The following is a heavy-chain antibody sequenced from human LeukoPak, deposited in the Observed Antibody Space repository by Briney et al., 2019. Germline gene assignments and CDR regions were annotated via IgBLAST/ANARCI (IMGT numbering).Heavy chain of an antibody. Sequence: ASVKVSCKASRYTLTDYYMHWVRQAPGQGFEWMGWINPNDGDTYYAQKFQGRVTMTRDTSISTAHMEVSRLRSDDTAVYYCARANFLYCSSTSCLFDYWGQGTLVTVSS. D-gene: IGHD2-2*01. CDR2: INPNDGDT. CDR1: RYTLTDYY. CDR3: ARANFLYCSSTSCLFDY. J-gene: IGHJ4*02. V-gene: IGHV1-2*02.